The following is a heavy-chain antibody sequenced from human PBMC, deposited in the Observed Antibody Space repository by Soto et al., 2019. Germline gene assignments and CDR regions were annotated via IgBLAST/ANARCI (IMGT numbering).Heavy chain of an antibody. V-gene: IGHV3-33*01. CDR2: IWYDGSNK. CDR3: ARERREYQPFVDY. CDR1: GFTFSSYG. D-gene: IGHD2-2*01. J-gene: IGHJ4*02. Sequence: GGSLRLSCAASGFTFSSYGMHWVRQAPGKGLEWVAVIWYDGSNKYYADSVKGRFTISRDNSKNTLYLQMNSLRAEDTAVYYCARERREYQPFVDYWGQGTLVTVSS.